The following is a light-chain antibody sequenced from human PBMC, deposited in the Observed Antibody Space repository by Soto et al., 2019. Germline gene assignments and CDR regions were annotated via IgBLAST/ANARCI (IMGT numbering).Light chain of an antibody. Sequence: DIQMTQSPSSLSASVGDTVTITCRASQSISSYLNWYQQKPGKAPNLLIYTSSNLQSGVPSRFSGSGSGTEFTLTISSLQPEDFATYYCQQCDSTPLTFGGGTKVEIK. V-gene: IGKV1-39*01. CDR3: QQCDSTPLT. J-gene: IGKJ4*01. CDR2: TSS. CDR1: QSISSY.